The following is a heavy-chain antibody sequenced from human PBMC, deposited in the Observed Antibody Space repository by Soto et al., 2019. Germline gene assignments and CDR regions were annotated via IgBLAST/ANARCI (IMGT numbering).Heavy chain of an antibody. CDR1: GFIFREST. CDR2: ISSDGTDT. D-gene: IGHD2-21*01. V-gene: IGHV3-30-3*01. CDR3: TRGTLAHNIPGWWFDP. J-gene: IGHJ5*02. Sequence: PGGSLRLSCVASGFIFRESTLHWVRQAPGKGPEWVATISSDGTDTRYASSVKGRFIISRDNSKSTLFLQMNSLGGEDTAVYYCTRGTLAHNIPGWWFDPWGQGTQVTVSS.